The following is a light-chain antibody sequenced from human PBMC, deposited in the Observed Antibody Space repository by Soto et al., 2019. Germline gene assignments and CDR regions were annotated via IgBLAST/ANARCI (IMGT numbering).Light chain of an antibody. J-gene: IGKJ4*01. Sequence: EIVLTQSPSTLSVSPGERVTLSCRASQSVDINLAWYQLTPGQAPRLLIYGASTRATGVPARFSGTGSGTDFTLTISSLQSDDFGVYYCQQYNDWPPLTFGGGTKVDIK. CDR2: GAS. CDR1: QSVDIN. CDR3: QQYNDWPPLT. V-gene: IGKV3-15*01.